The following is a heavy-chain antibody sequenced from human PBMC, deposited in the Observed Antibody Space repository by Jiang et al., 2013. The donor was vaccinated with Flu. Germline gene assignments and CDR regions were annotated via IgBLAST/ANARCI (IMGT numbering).Heavy chain of an antibody. CDR1: ADTFSSYA. CDR3: VRVAERGHGDYVMSYYFDH. Sequence: SADTFSSYAISWVRQAPGHGLEWMGGIIPMFGTTFYAQKFQGRLTISADRSTSTVYMELSSLKSEDTAVYFCVRVAERGHGDYVMSYYFDHWGQGTLVSVSS. V-gene: IGHV1-69*06. CDR2: IIPMFGTT. J-gene: IGHJ4*02. D-gene: IGHD4-17*01.